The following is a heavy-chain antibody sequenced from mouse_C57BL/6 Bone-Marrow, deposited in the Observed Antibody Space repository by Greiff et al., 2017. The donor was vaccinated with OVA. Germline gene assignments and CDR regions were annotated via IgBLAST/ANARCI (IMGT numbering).Heavy chain of an antibody. D-gene: IGHD3-3*01. Sequence: EVQLQQSGPELVKPGASVKLSCKASGYSFTDYNMNWVKQSNGKSLEWIGVINPNYGTTSYNQKFKGKATLTVDQSSSTAYMQLNSLTSEDSAVDDCAGRDPDSEACFDYWGQGTLVTVSA. CDR3: AGRDPDSEACFDY. V-gene: IGHV1-39*01. CDR1: GYSFTDYN. J-gene: IGHJ3*01. CDR2: INPNYGTT.